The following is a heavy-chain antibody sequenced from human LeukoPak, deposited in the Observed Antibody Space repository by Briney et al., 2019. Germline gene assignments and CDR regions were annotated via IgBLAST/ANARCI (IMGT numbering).Heavy chain of an antibody. J-gene: IGHJ4*02. CDR3: ARTAFNYYDTSGYYKN. CDR1: GGTFSSFA. D-gene: IGHD3-22*01. V-gene: IGHV1-69*13. CDR2: IIPIFGTA. Sequence: GASVKVSCKTSGGTFSSFAISWVRQAPGQGLEWVGRIIPIFGTANYAQRFQGRVTITADESTSAAYMELSSLRSEDTAVYYCARTAFNYYDTSGYYKNWGQGTLVTVSS.